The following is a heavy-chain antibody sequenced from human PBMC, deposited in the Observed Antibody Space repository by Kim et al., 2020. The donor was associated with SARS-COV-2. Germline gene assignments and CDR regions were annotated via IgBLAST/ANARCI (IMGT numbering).Heavy chain of an antibody. CDR1: GFTFTKVW. CDR2: IRSKAGGGTA. CDR3: TTDYERIGGRCGGETCYPASL. V-gene: IGHV3-15*01. D-gene: IGHD2-21*01. Sequence: GGSLRLSCAASGFTFTKVWLSWVRQAPGKGLEWVGRIRSKAGGGTADYAAPVKGRFTIARDDSKNTLYLQMNGLRAEDTAFYHCTTDYERIGGRCGGETCYPASLWGQGTLVTVSS. J-gene: IGHJ4*02.